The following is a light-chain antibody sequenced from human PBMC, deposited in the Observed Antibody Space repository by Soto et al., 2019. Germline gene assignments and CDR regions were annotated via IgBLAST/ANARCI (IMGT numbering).Light chain of an antibody. V-gene: IGKV1-5*01. CDR1: QSVSMW. CDR3: QQYNTYLTWT. CDR2: DAS. Sequence: DIPMTQFPSTLSASVGDRVTITCRASQSVSMWLAWYQQKPGKAPRLLIYDASDLESGVPSRFSGSGSGTEFTLTISSLQPEDFATYYCQQYNTYLTWTFGQGTKVEIK. J-gene: IGKJ1*01.